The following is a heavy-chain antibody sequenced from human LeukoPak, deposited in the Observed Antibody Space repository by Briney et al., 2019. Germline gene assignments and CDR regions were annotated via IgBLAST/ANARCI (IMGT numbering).Heavy chain of an antibody. CDR2: INHSGST. D-gene: IGHD6-13*01. J-gene: IGHJ6*03. CDR3: ARGLVSSWARYYYYYMDV. CDR1: GGSISSSSYY. V-gene: IGHV4-39*07. Sequence: SETLSLTCTVSGGSISSSSYYWSWIRQPPGKGLEWIGEINHSGSTNYNPSLKSRVTISVDTSKNQFSLKLSSVTAADTAVYYCARGLVSSWARYYYYYMDVWGKGTTVTVSS.